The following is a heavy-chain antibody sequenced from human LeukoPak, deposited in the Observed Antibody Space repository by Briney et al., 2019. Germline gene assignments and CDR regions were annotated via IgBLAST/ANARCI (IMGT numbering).Heavy chain of an antibody. Sequence: PSETLSLTCTVSGGSISSYYWSWIRQLPGKGLECIGYIYYSGSTNYNPSLKSRVTISVDTSKNQFSLKLSSVTAADTAVYYCARLGNNLGATTFGWFDPWGQGTLVTVSS. D-gene: IGHD1-26*01. CDR1: GGSISSYY. J-gene: IGHJ5*02. CDR3: ARLGNNLGATTFGWFDP. CDR2: IYYSGST. V-gene: IGHV4-59*08.